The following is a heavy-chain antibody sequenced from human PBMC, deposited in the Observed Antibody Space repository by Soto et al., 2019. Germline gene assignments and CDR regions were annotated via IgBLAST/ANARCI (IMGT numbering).Heavy chain of an antibody. J-gene: IGHJ4*02. CDR1: GYTFTSYD. CDR3: ASERRGYYHY. V-gene: IGHV1-8*01. CDR2: MNPNSGNT. Sequence: QVQLVQSGAEVKKPGASVKVSCKASGYTFTSYDINWVRQATGQGLEWMGWMNPNSGNTGYAQKFQGRVTMTRNTSISRAYIELKSLGSEDTAVYSCASERRGYYHYWGQGTLVSVSS. D-gene: IGHD1-1*01.